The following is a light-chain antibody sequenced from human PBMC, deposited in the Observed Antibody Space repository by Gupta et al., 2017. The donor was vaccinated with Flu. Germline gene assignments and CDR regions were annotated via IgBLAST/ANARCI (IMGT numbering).Light chain of an antibody. CDR3: QAWDSSTVV. CDR1: KVGDKY. J-gene: IGLJ2*01. V-gene: IGLV3-1*01. CDR2: QDD. Sequence: SPGQTASITCSGDKVGDKYACWYQQKPGQSPLLVIYQDDKRPSGIPERFSGSNTGNTATLTISGTQAMDEGDYYCQAWDSSTVVFGGGTKLTVL.